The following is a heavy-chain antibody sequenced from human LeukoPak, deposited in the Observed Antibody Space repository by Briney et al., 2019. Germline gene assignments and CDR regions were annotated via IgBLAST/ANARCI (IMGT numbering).Heavy chain of an antibody. CDR2: IYTTGTT. D-gene: IGHD2-21*01. Sequence: SETLSLTCTVSDTSINTYYWSWIRQPAGKGLEWIGHIYTTGTTNYNPSLKSRVTISVDTSMNQFSLRLSSVTAADTAVYYCARGRALFDWGQGTLVTVSS. V-gene: IGHV4-4*07. J-gene: IGHJ4*02. CDR1: DTSINTYY. CDR3: ARGRALFD.